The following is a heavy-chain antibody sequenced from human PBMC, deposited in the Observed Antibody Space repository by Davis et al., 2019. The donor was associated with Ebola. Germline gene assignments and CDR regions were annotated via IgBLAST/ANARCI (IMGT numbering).Heavy chain of an antibody. CDR2: ISWNSGSI. Sequence: PGGSLRLSCAASGFTFDDYAMHWVRQAPGKGLEWVSGISWNSGSIGYADSVKGRFTISRDNAKNSLYLQMNSLRAEDMALYYCAKGSCGSTSCLIDYWGQGTLVTVSS. CDR3: AKGSCGSTSCLIDY. CDR1: GFTFDDYA. D-gene: IGHD2-2*01. J-gene: IGHJ4*02. V-gene: IGHV3-9*03.